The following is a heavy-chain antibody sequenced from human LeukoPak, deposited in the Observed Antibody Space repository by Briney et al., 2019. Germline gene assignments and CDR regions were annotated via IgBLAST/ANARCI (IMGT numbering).Heavy chain of an antibody. CDR1: GFTFSSYG. V-gene: IGHV3-30*18. CDR3: AKTGYDILTHYSIAS. J-gene: IGHJ4*02. Sequence: PGRSLRLSCAASGFTFSSYGMHWVRQAPGKGPEWVAVISYDGNNKYYADSVKGRFAGSRDNSKNTLYLQMNSLRAEDTALYYCAKTGYDILTHYSIASWGQGTLVTVSS. CDR2: ISYDGNNK. D-gene: IGHD3-9*01.